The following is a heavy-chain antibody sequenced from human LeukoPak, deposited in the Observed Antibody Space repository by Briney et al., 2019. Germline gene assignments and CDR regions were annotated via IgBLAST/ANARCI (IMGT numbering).Heavy chain of an antibody. D-gene: IGHD2-21*02. V-gene: IGHV3-23*01. J-gene: IGHJ4*02. Sequence: GGSMRLSCPASGFTFSSYAMSWVRQAPGKGLEWVSAIIGSGGSTYYADSVKGRFTISRDNSKNTLYLQMNSLRAEDTAVYYCAKQLAYCGGDCYAPEYYFDYWGQGTLVTVSS. CDR1: GFTFSSYA. CDR3: AKQLAYCGGDCYAPEYYFDY. CDR2: IIGSGGST.